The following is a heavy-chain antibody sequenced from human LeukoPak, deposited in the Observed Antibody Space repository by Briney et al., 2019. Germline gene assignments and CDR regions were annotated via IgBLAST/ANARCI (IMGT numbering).Heavy chain of an antibody. CDR3: ARGNRAGYYFDY. CDR1: GGSFSDYY. Sequence: SETLSLTCAVYGGSFSDYYGSWIGQAPGKGLEGIGEIIRSGITNYNPSLKSRATISIDTSKNQFSLKLSSVTAADTAVYFCARGNRAGYYFDYWGQGTLVTVSS. CDR2: IIRSGIT. V-gene: IGHV4-34*01. J-gene: IGHJ4*02. D-gene: IGHD5-24*01.